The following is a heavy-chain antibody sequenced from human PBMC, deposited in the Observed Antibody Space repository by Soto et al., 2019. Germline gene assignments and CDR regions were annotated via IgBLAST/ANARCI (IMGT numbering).Heavy chain of an antibody. D-gene: IGHD3-10*01. CDR1: GASISTYY. CDR3: ARDYGQAYYYYMDV. V-gene: IGHV4-59*08. CDR2: ISDSGST. Sequence: SETLSLTCTVSGASISTYYWSWIRQPPGKGLEWIGYISDSGSTNYNPSLKNRVTISVETSKNQSSLRLSSVAAADTAVYYCARDYGQAYYYYMDVWGKGTTVTVSS. J-gene: IGHJ6*03.